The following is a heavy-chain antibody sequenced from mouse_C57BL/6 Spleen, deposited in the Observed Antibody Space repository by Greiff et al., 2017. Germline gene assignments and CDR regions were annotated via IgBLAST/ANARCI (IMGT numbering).Heavy chain of an antibody. CDR3: ARGGPGFAY. J-gene: IGHJ3*01. V-gene: IGHV5-4*01. D-gene: IGHD3-3*01. Sequence: EVQLQESGGGLVKPGGSLKLSCAASGFTFSSYAMSWVRQTPEKRLEWVATISDGGSYTYYPDNVKGRFTISRDNAKNNLYLQMSHLKSEDTAMYYCARGGPGFAYWGQGTLVTVSA. CDR1: GFTFSSYA. CDR2: ISDGGSYT.